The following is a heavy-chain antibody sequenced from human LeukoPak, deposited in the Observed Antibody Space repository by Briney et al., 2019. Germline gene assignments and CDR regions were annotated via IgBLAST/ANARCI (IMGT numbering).Heavy chain of an antibody. CDR2: ISYDGSNK. CDR1: GFTFSSYA. J-gene: IGHJ1*01. Sequence: TGGSLRLSCAASGFTFSSYAMHWVRQAPGKGLEWVAVISYDGSNKYYADSVKGRFTISRDNSKNTLYLQMNSLRAEDTAVYYCARGAVQSPYYYESSGYYYPGQHWGQGTLVTVSS. V-gene: IGHV3-30*04. D-gene: IGHD3-22*01. CDR3: ARGAVQSPYYYESSGYYYPGQH.